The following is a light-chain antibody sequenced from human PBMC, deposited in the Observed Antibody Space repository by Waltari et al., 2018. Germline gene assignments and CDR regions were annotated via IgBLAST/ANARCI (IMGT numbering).Light chain of an antibody. CDR1: QSISKY. J-gene: IGKJ1*01. V-gene: IGKV3-20*01. Sequence: EIVLTQSPGTLSLSPGESATLSCRASQSISKYLAWYQQRPGQAPRPLIYAASNRATDIPDRFSGGGSGTDFSLTISRLEPEDFAVYYCQHHVRLPATFGQGTKVEIK. CDR2: AAS. CDR3: QHHVRLPAT.